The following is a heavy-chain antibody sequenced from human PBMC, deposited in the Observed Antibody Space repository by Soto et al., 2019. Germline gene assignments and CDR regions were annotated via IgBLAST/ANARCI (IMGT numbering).Heavy chain of an antibody. V-gene: IGHV4-39*01. Sequence: PSETLSLTCTVSGGSISSSSDYWGCIRQPPGKGLEWIGSIYYSGSTYYNPSLKSRVTISVDTSKNQFSAKLSSVTAADTAVYNCALQWLATPVSYYYYGMDVWGQGTTVT. D-gene: IGHD6-19*01. CDR1: GGSISSSSDY. J-gene: IGHJ6*02. CDR2: IYYSGST. CDR3: ALQWLATPVSYYYYGMDV.